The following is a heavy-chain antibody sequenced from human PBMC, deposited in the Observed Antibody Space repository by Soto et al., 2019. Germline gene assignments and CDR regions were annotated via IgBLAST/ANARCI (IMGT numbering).Heavy chain of an antibody. CDR3: AREEAASAGTKWFDP. CDR1: GFNFYDYG. J-gene: IGHJ5*02. D-gene: IGHD6-13*01. V-gene: IGHV3-20*04. CDR2: INWKGDRS. Sequence: VQLVESGGGMVRPGGSLRLSCAASGFNFYDYGMSWVRQAPGKGLEWIAGINWKGDRSGYADSLRGRFVISRDNAKNSLYLQMYSLRVEDTAFYYCAREEAASAGTKWFDPWGQGTLVTVSS.